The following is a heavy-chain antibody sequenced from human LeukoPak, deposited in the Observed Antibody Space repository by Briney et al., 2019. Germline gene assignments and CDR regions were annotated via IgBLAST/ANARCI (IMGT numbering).Heavy chain of an antibody. V-gene: IGHV4-59*01. CDR3: ARGGGYYDSSPFDY. D-gene: IGHD3-22*01. CDR1: GGSISSYY. Sequence: PSETLSLTCTVSGGSISSYYWSWIRQPPGKGLEWIGYIYYSGSTNYSPSLKSRVTISVDTSKNQFSLKLSSVTAADTAVYYCARGGGYYDSSPFDYWGQGTLVTVSS. J-gene: IGHJ4*02. CDR2: IYYSGST.